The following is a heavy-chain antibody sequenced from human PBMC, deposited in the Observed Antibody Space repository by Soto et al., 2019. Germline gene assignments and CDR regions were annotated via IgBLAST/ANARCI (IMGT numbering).Heavy chain of an antibody. CDR2: FSGGSGTT. Sequence: VQLLASGGGLVQPGGSLRLSCVVSGFTLPNYGVTWVRQAPGKGLEWVSGFSGGSGTTHYSDSVKGRFTISRDDSKSTGYLQMNSMAVDDTGVYNCVRWNGYGVCWGAGTLVTVSS. CDR3: VRWNGYGVC. CDR1: GFTLPNYG. J-gene: IGHJ4*02. D-gene: IGHD4-17*01. V-gene: IGHV3-23*01.